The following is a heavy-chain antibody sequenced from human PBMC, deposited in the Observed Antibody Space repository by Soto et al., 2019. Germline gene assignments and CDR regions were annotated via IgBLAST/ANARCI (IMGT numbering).Heavy chain of an antibody. D-gene: IGHD1-20*01. CDR2: ISGSGGST. CDR3: AKGPVANLNSFDY. CDR1: GFTFSSYA. Sequence: EVQLLESGGGLVQPGGSLRLSCAASGFTFSSYAMSWVRQAPGKGLEWVSAISGSGGSTYYADSVKGRFTISRDNSKNTLXLQMNSLRAEDTAVYYCAKGPVANLNSFDYWGQGTLVTVSS. J-gene: IGHJ4*02. V-gene: IGHV3-23*01.